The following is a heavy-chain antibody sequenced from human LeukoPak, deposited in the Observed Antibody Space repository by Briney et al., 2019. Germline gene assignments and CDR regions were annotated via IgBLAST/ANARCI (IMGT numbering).Heavy chain of an antibody. J-gene: IGHJ6*03. CDR2: IYYSGST. CDR3: AREESDWSSLGYYYHYMDV. Sequence: SETLSLTCTVSGGSISSYYWSWIRQPPGKGLEWIGYIYYSGSTNYNPSLKSRVTISVDAPKNQFSLKLGSVTAADTAMYYCAREESDWSSLGYYYHYMDVWGKGTTVAISS. V-gene: IGHV4-59*12. CDR1: GGSISSYY. D-gene: IGHD3-9*01.